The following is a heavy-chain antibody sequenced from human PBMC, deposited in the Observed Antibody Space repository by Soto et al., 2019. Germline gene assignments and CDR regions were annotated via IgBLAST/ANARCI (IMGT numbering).Heavy chain of an antibody. CDR1: GGSISSSNW. CDR3: ERRYLSSGYDS. J-gene: IGHJ4*02. D-gene: IGHD3-22*01. Sequence: SETLSLTCAVSGGSISSSNWWSLVRQPPGKGLEWIGEIYHSGSTNYNPSLKSRVTISVDKSKNQFSLKLSSVTAADTAVYYCERRYLSSGYDSWGQGTLVTVSS. V-gene: IGHV4-4*02. CDR2: IYHSGST.